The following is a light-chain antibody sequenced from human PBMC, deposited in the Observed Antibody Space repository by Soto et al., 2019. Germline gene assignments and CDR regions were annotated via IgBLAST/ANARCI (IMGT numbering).Light chain of an antibody. J-gene: IGLJ2*01. CDR1: SSDIGSYDL. CDR2: EVT. V-gene: IGLV2-23*02. CDR3: CSFVSSGTI. Sequence: QSVLTQPASVSGSPGQSITISCNGTSSDIGSYDLLSWYQQHPGKAPKLMIYEVTTRPAGVSDRFSGSKSANTASLTISGLQVEDEADYYCCSFVSSGTIFGGGTKLTVL.